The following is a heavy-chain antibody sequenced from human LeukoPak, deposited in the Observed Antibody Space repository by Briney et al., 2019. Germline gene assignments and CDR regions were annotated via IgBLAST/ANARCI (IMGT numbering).Heavy chain of an antibody. J-gene: IGHJ5*02. D-gene: IGHD6-13*01. CDR3: ARDSPYSSSWYEGNWFDP. CDR2: INPNSGGT. V-gene: IGHV1-2*02. CDR1: GYTFTGYY. Sequence: ASVKVSCKASGYTFTGYYMHWVRQAPGQGLEWMGWINPNSGGTNYAQKLQGRVTMTTDTSTSTAYMELRSLRSDDTAVYYCARDSPYSSSWYEGNWFDPWGQGTLVTVSS.